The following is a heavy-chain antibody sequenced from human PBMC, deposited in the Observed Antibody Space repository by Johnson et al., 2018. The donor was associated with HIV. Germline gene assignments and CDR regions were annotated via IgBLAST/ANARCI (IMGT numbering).Heavy chain of an antibody. CDR3: AGLTWDQNRGWDAFDI. CDR1: GFTFSDYY. D-gene: IGHD1-26*01. J-gene: IGHJ3*02. V-gene: IGHV3-11*04. Sequence: QMQLVESGGGLVKPGGSLRLSCAASGFTFSDYYMSWIRQAPGKGLEWVSYISSGCSTIYYADSVKARFTISRDNSKNTLYLQMNSLRAEDTAVYYCAGLTWDQNRGWDAFDIWGQGTMVTVSS. CDR2: ISSGCSTI.